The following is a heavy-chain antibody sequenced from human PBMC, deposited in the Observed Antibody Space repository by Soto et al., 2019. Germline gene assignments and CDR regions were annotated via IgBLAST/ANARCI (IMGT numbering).Heavy chain of an antibody. V-gene: IGHV1-18*01. CDR2: ISAYNGNT. CDR1: GYTFTSYG. J-gene: IGHJ5*02. Sequence: QVQLVQSGAEVKKPGASVKVSCKASGYTFTSYGISWVRQAPGQGLEWMGRISAYNGNTNYAQKLQGRVTMTTDTSRSPAYMGGGSLAAGATAVYLGARVGAPLDPGFAPWGQGTLVPVSS. D-gene: IGHD3-16*01. CDR3: ARVGAPLDPGFAP.